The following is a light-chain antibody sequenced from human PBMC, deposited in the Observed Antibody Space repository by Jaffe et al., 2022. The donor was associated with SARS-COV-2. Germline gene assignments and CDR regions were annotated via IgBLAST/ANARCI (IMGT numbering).Light chain of an antibody. V-gene: IGKV1-33*01. Sequence: DIQLTQSPSSLSASVGDRVTITCQASQDVRKYLNWYQQKPDKAPNLLIYDASNLETGVPSRFSGSGSGAHFTFTINNLQPEDIATYYCQQYDRFPLTFGQGTRLEIK. J-gene: IGKJ5*01. CDR3: QQYDRFPLT. CDR1: QDVRKY. CDR2: DAS.